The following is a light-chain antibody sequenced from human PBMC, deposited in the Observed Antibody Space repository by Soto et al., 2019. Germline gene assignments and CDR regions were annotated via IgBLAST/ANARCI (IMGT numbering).Light chain of an antibody. CDR1: QSVSSSY. V-gene: IGKV3-20*01. Sequence: EIVMTQSPATLSVSPGERSTLSCRASQSVSSSYLAWYQQKPGQAPRLLIYGASSRAAGIPDRFSGSGSGTDFTLTISRLEPEDFAVYYCQQYGSSPRTCGQGTKVDI. J-gene: IGKJ1*01. CDR3: QQYGSSPRT. CDR2: GAS.